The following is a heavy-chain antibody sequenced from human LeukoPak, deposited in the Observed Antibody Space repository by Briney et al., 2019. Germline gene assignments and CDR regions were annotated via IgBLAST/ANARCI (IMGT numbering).Heavy chain of an antibody. D-gene: IGHD6-19*01. V-gene: IGHV4-31*03. Sequence: SQTLSLTCTVSGGSVSSGGYYWSWIRQHPGKGLEWIGYIYYSGSTYYNPSLKSRVTISVDTSKNQFSLKLSSVTAADTAVYYRARLAEAWFDPWGQGTLVTVSS. CDR2: IYYSGST. CDR3: ARLAEAWFDP. CDR1: GGSVSSGGYY. J-gene: IGHJ5*02.